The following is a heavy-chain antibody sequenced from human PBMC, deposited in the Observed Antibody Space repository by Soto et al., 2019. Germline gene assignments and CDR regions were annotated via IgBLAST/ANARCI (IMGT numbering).Heavy chain of an antibody. CDR3: ARDSYDFWTAYSY. CDR2: ISSSSSYI. J-gene: IGHJ4*02. CDR1: GFTFSSYA. V-gene: IGHV3-21*01. D-gene: IGHD3-3*01. Sequence: GGSLRLSCAASGFTFSSYAMSWVRQAPGRGLEWVSSISSSSSYIYYADSVKGRFTISRDNAKNSLYLQMNSLRAEDTAVYYCARDSYDFWTAYSYWGQGTQVTVSS.